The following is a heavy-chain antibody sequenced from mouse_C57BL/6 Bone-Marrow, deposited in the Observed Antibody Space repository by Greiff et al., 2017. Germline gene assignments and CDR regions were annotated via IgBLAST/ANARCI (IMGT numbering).Heavy chain of an antibody. CDR3: AREGYYDSSSYWYFAV. V-gene: IGHV1-72*01. D-gene: IGHD1-1*01. CDR2: IDPNSGGT. Sequence: QVHVKQPGAELVKPGASVQLSCKASGYTFTSYWMHWVKQRPGRGLEWIGRIDPNSGGTKYNEKFKSKATLTVDKHSSTAYMQLSSLTSEDSAVYFCAREGYYDSSSYWYFAVWGTGTTGTGSS. J-gene: IGHJ1*03. CDR1: GYTFTSYW.